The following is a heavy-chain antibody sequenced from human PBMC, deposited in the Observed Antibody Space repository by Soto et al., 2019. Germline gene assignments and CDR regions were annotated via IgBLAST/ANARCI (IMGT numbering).Heavy chain of an antibody. V-gene: IGHV3-30*18. Sequence: GWSLRLSCASSVFTFISYGMHWVRQAPGKGLEWVAVISYDGSNKYYADSVKGRFTISRDNSKNTLYLQMNSLRAEDTAVYYCEKDGLRLSLYCMDVWGQGTMVTVSS. CDR1: VFTFISYG. CDR2: ISYDGSNK. J-gene: IGHJ6*02. D-gene: IGHD4-17*01. CDR3: EKDGLRLSLYCMDV.